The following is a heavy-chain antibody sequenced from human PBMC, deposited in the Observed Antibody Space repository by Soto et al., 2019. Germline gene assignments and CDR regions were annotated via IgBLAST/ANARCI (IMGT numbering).Heavy chain of an antibody. D-gene: IGHD3-3*01. CDR1: GFTFSSYG. V-gene: IGHV3-30*18. CDR2: ISHDGSNN. Sequence: QVQLVESGGGVVQPGRSLRLSCATSGFTFSSYGMHWVRQAPGKGLEWVAVISHDGSNNYYPDSVKGRFTISRDNSKNTLDLQMNSLRAEDTGVYYCAKDTEWRALHKTFDYWGQGTLVTVSS. J-gene: IGHJ4*02. CDR3: AKDTEWRALHKTFDY.